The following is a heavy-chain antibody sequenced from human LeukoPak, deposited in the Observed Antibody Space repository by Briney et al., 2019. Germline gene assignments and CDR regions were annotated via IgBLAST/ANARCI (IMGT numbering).Heavy chain of an antibody. CDR3: ARHSVYALAAAVEYYFDY. Sequence: SETLSLTCTVSGGSISSSSYYWGWIRQPPGKGLEWIGSIYYSGSTYYNPPLKSRVTISVDTSKNQFSLKLSSVTAADTAVYYCARHSVYALAAAVEYYFDYWGQGTLVTVSS. J-gene: IGHJ4*02. D-gene: IGHD6-13*01. CDR2: IYYSGST. V-gene: IGHV4-39*01. CDR1: GGSISSSSYY.